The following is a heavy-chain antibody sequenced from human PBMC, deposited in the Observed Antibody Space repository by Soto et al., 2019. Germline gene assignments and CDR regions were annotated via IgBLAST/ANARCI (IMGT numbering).Heavy chain of an antibody. Sequence: QLQLQESGSGLVKPSQTLSLTCAVAGGSITSGGYYWGWIRQPPGKGLEWIGYSYHSGSTNYNPSLKSRVTISVDRSKNQFSLKLSSVTAADTAVYYCARVPSPWGQGTLVTVSS. CDR1: GGSITSGGYY. J-gene: IGHJ5*02. V-gene: IGHV4-30-2*01. CDR3: ARVPSP. CDR2: SYHSGST.